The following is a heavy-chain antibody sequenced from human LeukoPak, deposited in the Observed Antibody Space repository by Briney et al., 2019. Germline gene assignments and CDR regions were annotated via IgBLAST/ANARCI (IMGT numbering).Heavy chain of an antibody. Sequence: SETLSLTCTVSGVSISSYYWSWIRQPPGKGLEWIGYIYYSGSTNYNPSLKSRVTISVDTSKNQFSLKLSSVTAADTAVYYCARDGDYLDYRGQGTLVTVSS. CDR1: GVSISSYY. CDR3: ARDGDYLDY. J-gene: IGHJ4*02. V-gene: IGHV4-59*01. CDR2: IYYSGST.